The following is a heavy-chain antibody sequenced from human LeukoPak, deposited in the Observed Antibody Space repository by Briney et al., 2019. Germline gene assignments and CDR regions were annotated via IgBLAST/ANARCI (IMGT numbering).Heavy chain of an antibody. CDR3: ARPQTARHPDDAFDI. J-gene: IGHJ3*02. Sequence: PSETLSLTCTVYGGSISSSSYYWGWIRQPPGKGLEWIGSIYYSGSTYYNPSLKSRVTISVDTSKNQFSLKLSSVTAADTAVYYCARPQTARHPDDAFDIWGQGTMVTVSS. V-gene: IGHV4-39*01. CDR2: IYYSGST. D-gene: IGHD6-6*01. CDR1: GGSISSSSYY.